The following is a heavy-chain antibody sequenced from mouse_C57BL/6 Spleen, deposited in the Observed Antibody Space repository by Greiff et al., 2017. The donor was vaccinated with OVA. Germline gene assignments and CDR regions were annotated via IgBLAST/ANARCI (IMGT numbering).Heavy chain of an antibody. CDR3: ARNYYSNYWYFDV. J-gene: IGHJ1*03. D-gene: IGHD2-5*01. Sequence: DVMLVESGGGLVKPGGSLKLSCAASGFTFSDYGMHWVRQAPEKGLEWVAYISSGSSTIYYADTVKGRFTISRDNAKNTLFLQMTSLRSEDTAMYYCARNYYSNYWYFDVWGTGTTVTVAS. CDR2: ISSGSSTI. V-gene: IGHV5-17*01. CDR1: GFTFSDYG.